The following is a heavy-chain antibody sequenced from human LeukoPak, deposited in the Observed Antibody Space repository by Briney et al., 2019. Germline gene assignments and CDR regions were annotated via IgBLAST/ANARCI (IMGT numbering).Heavy chain of an antibody. CDR1: GGSFSGYY. Sequence: SETLSLTCAVYGGSFSGYYWSWIRQPPGKGLEWIGYIYYSGSTNYNPSLKSRVTISVDTSKNQFSLKLSSMTAADTAVYYCARTRYYDFWSGYDFDYWGQGTLVTVSS. CDR2: IYYSGST. D-gene: IGHD3-3*01. CDR3: ARTRYYDFWSGYDFDY. J-gene: IGHJ4*02. V-gene: IGHV4-59*01.